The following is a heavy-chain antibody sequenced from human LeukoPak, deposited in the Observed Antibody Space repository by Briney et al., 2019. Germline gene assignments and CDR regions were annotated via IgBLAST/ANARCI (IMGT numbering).Heavy chain of an antibody. Sequence: PGGSLRLSCAASEFTFSTYAMSWVRQAPGKGLEWVSAISGGGATSYYADSVEGRFTISRDNSKNTLYLQMNSLRAEDTAIYYCAKDGSSGIAATADAFDIWAKGQWSPSLQ. D-gene: IGHD6-13*01. J-gene: IGHJ3*02. CDR2: ISGGGATS. CDR3: AKDGSSGIAATADAFDI. CDR1: EFTFSTYA. V-gene: IGHV3-23*01.